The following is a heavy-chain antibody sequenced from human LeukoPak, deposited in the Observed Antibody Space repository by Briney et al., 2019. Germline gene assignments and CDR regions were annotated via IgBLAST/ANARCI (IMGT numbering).Heavy chain of an antibody. Sequence: SGTLSLTCAVSGGSISSSNWWSWVRQPPGKGLEWIGEIYHSGSTNYNPFLKSRVTISVDKSKNQFSLKLSSVTAADTAVYYCARDGQQLDFLDGMDVWGQGTTVTVSS. D-gene: IGHD6-13*01. CDR3: ARDGQQLDFLDGMDV. V-gene: IGHV4-4*02. J-gene: IGHJ6*02. CDR2: IYHSGST. CDR1: GGSISSSNW.